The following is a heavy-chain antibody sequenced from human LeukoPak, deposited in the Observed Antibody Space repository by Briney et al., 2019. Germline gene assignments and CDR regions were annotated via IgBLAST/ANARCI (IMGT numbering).Heavy chain of an antibody. CDR2: IRNDGSKK. J-gene: IGHJ4*02. D-gene: IGHD3-16*01. V-gene: IGHV3-30*02. CDR3: AKASGRSAYGLDY. CDR1: GFTFSDYG. Sequence: PGGSLRLSCVAAGFTFSDYGMHWVRQAPGKGLGWVAFIRNDGSKKYYVDSVKGRLTISRDDAKNTVYLQMYSLRPDDTAVYYCAKASGRSAYGLDYWGQGTLVTVFS.